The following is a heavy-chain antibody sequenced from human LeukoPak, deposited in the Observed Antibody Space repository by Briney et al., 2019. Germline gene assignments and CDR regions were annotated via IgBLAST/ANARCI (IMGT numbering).Heavy chain of an antibody. CDR1: GFTISSHG. V-gene: IGHV3-30*18. CDR2: IAYHGNTE. CDR3: AKDWGSGGWYNYFDP. J-gene: IGHJ5*02. D-gene: IGHD6-19*01. Sequence: QPGRSLRLSCAVSGFTISSHGMHWVRQAPGKGPEWVAMIAYHGNTEYYGDSVKGRFTISRDNSKNTLYLQMDSLRAEDTAVYHCAKDWGSGGWYNYFDPWGQGTLVTVSS.